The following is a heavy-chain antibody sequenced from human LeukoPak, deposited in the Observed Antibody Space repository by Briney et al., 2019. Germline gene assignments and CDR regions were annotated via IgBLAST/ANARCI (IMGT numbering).Heavy chain of an antibody. CDR1: GGSFSGYY. D-gene: IGHD3-22*01. V-gene: IGHV4-34*01. Sequence: KPSETLSLTCAVYGGSFSGYYWSWIRQPPGKGLEWIGEINHSGSTNYNPSLKSRVTISVDTSKNQFSLKLSSVTAADTAVYCCARMRRITMIVVVDYYYYYYMDVWGKGTTVTVSS. CDR3: ARMRRITMIVVVDYYYYYYMDV. CDR2: INHSGST. J-gene: IGHJ6*03.